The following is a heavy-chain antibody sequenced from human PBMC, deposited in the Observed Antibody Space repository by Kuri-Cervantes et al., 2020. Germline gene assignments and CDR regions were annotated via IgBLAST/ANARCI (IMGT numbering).Heavy chain of an antibody. CDR1: GYTFTSYG. D-gene: IGHD3-9*01. CDR3: ARGRLKRLVIPSYYFDY. V-gene: IGHV1-18*01. Sequence: ASVKVSCKASGYTFTSYGVTWVRQAPGQGLEWMGWISGYNGNTNYAQNLQGRVTLTTDRFTSTAYMELSRLRSDDTAVYYCARGRLKRLVIPSYYFDYWGQGTLVTVSS. J-gene: IGHJ4*02. CDR2: ISGYNGNT.